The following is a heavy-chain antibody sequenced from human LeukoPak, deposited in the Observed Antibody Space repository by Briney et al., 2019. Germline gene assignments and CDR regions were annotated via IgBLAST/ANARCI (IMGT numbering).Heavy chain of an antibody. Sequence: PGGSLRLSCAASEFTFSNYAMTWVRQAPGKGLEWVSTISGSGDSTFYADSVKGRFTISRDNSKNTLYLQMSSLTAEDTALYYCARGSRQRRGWAFDYWGQGSLVTVSS. D-gene: IGHD6-19*01. CDR3: ARGSRQRRGWAFDY. CDR2: ISGSGDST. CDR1: EFTFSNYA. J-gene: IGHJ4*02. V-gene: IGHV3-23*01.